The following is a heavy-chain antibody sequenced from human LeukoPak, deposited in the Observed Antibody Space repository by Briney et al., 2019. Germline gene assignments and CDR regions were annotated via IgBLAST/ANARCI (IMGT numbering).Heavy chain of an antibody. J-gene: IGHJ5*02. CDR1: GGSISSYY. Sequence: KPSETLSLTCTVSGGSISSYYWSWIRQPPGKGLEWIGYIYYSGSTNYNPSLKSRVTISVDTSKNQFSLKLSSVTAADTAVYYCARDLYCSGGSCPQGGFDPWGQGTLVTVSS. CDR2: IYYSGST. CDR3: ARDLYCSGGSCPQGGFDP. V-gene: IGHV4-59*01. D-gene: IGHD2-15*01.